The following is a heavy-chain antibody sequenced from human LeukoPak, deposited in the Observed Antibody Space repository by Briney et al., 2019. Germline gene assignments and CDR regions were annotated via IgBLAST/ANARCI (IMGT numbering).Heavy chain of an antibody. CDR3: ARDLGYYFDY. CDR2: IYYSGST. J-gene: IGHJ4*02. V-gene: IGHV4-59*01. Sequence: PSETLSLTCTVSGGSISSYYWSWIRQPPGKGLEWIGYIYYSGSTNYNPSLKSRVTISVDTSKNQFSLKLSSVTAADTAVYYGARDLGYYFDYWGQGTLVTVSS. CDR1: GGSISSYY.